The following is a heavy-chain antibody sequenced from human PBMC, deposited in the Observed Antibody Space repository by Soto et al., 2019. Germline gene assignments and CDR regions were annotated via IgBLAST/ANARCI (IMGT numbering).Heavy chain of an antibody. J-gene: IGHJ6*03. Sequence: SETLSLTCTVSGGSISSYYWSWIRQPPGKGLEWIGYIYYSGSTNYNPSLKSRVTISVDTSKNQFSLKLSSVTAADTAVYYCARGRSALYYMDVWGKGTTVTVSS. V-gene: IGHV4-59*01. D-gene: IGHD2-15*01. CDR3: ARGRSALYYMDV. CDR1: GGSISSYY. CDR2: IYYSGST.